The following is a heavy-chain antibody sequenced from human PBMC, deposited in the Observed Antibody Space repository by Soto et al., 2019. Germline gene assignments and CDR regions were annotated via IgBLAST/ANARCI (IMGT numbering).Heavy chain of an antibody. J-gene: IGHJ6*02. V-gene: IGHV3-30*03. Sequence: GGSLRLSCAASGFTFSSYGMHWVRQAPGKGLEWAAVISYDGSNKYYADTVKGRFTISRDNSKNTLYLQMNSLRAEDTAVFYCARGEWLREYYYYAMDVWGQGTPVTVSS. CDR2: ISYDGSNK. CDR3: ARGEWLREYYYYAMDV. CDR1: GFTFSSYG. D-gene: IGHD5-12*01.